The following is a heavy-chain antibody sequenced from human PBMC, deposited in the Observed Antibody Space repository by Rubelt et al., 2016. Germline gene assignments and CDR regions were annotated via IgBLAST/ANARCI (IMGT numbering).Heavy chain of an antibody. V-gene: IGHV3-21*01. CDR3: ARDIGCSSTSCYTGYFDY. J-gene: IGHJ4*02. Sequence: YYADSVKGRFTISRDNAKNSLYLQMNSLRAEDTAVYYCARDIGCSSTSCYTGYFDYWGQGTLVTVSS. D-gene: IGHD2-2*02.